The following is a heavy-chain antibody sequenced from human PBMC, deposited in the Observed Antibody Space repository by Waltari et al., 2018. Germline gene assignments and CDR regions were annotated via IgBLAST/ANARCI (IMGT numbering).Heavy chain of an antibody. D-gene: IGHD4-17*01. Sequence: QVQLQESGPGLVKPSETLSLTCTVSGGSISSYYWSWIRQPPGKGLEWIGYIYYSGSTNSNPSLKSRVTISVDTSKNQFSLKLSSVTAADTAVYYCARVTTVTKGGAFDIWGQGTMVTVSS. J-gene: IGHJ3*02. CDR2: IYYSGST. CDR1: GGSISSYY. CDR3: ARVTTVTKGGAFDI. V-gene: IGHV4-59*01.